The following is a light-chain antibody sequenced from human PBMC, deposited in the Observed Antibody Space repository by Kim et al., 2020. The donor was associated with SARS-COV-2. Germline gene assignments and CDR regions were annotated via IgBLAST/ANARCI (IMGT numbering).Light chain of an antibody. CDR2: DAS. V-gene: IGKV1-33*01. CDR1: QDISDY. Sequence: SVGDRVTITCQASQDISDYLNWYQQKPGKAPKLLIYDASNLETGVPSRFSGSGSGTDFTFTISSLQPEDAATYYCQQYGDLPPFNFGPGTKVDIK. CDR3: QQYGDLPPFN. J-gene: IGKJ3*01.